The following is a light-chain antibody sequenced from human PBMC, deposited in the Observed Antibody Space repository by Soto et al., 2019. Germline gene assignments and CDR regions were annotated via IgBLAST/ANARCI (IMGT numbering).Light chain of an antibody. CDR2: GAS. CDR3: QQDGSSPLMYT. V-gene: IGKV3-20*01. CDR1: QSVSSSY. J-gene: IGKJ2*01. Sequence: EIVWTQSPGTLSLSPGERATLSCRASQSVSSSYLAWYQQKTGQAPRLLIYGASSRATDIPDRFSGRGSGTDFGLTISRLGPQDFAVYYWQQDGSSPLMYTCGQGTKLEIK.